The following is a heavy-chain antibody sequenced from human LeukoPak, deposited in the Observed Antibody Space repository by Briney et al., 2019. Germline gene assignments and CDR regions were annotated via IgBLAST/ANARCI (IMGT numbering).Heavy chain of an antibody. CDR2: IIPIFGTA. Sequence: SVKVSCKASGGTFSSYAISWVRQAPGQGLEWMGRIIPIFGTANYAQKFQGRVTITTDESTSTAYVELSSLRSEDTAVYYCARGRDSSGYYYGGSFDYWGQGTLVTVSS. CDR3: ARGRDSSGYYYGGSFDY. V-gene: IGHV1-69*05. J-gene: IGHJ4*02. CDR1: GGTFSSYA. D-gene: IGHD3-22*01.